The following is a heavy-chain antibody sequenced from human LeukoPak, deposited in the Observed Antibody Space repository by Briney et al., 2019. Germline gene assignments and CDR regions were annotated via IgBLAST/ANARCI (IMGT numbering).Heavy chain of an antibody. J-gene: IGHJ4*02. CDR1: GFTFSSYA. CDR2: ISGSGGST. D-gene: IGHD6-6*01. Sequence: GGSLRLSCAASGFTFSSYAMNWVRQAPGKGLEWVSAISGSGGSTYYADSVKGRFTISRDNSKNTLYLQMNSLRAEGTAIYYCAKMGGSIAARPNYFDYWGQGTLVTVSS. CDR3: AKMGGSIAARPNYFDY. V-gene: IGHV3-23*01.